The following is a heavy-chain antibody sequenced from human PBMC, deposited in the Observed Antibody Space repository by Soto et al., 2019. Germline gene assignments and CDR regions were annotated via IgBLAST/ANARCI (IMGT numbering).Heavy chain of an antibody. CDR2: IIPIFGTA. CDR3: ARGDLHYDFWRGYSTYYYGMDV. CDR1: GGTFSSYA. Sequence: QVQLVQSGAEVKKPGSSVKVSCKASGGTFSSYAISWVRQAPGQGLEWMGGIIPIFGTANYAQKFQGRVTITADESTSTAYMELSSLRSEDTAVYYCARGDLHYDFWRGYSTYYYGMDVWGQEPTVTASS. V-gene: IGHV1-69*01. J-gene: IGHJ6*02. D-gene: IGHD3-3*01.